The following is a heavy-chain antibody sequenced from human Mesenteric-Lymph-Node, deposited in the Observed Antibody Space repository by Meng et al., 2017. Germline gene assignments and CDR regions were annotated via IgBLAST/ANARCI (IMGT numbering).Heavy chain of an antibody. V-gene: IGHV4-4*02. D-gene: IGHD6-19*01. CDR2: IYHSGST. CDR1: GGSISSSNW. J-gene: IGHJ4*02. CDR3: ARVGQWLPIDY. Sequence: QVELQGSGPGLGKPWGTLSLTCACSGGSISSSNWWSWVRQPPGKGLEWIGEIYHSGSTNYNPSLKSRVTISVDKSKNQFSLNLSSVTATDTAVYYCARVGQWLPIDYWGQGTLVTVSS.